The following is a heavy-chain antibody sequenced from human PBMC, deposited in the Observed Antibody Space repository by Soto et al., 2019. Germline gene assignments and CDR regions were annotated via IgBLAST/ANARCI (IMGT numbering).Heavy chain of an antibody. CDR1: GYTFTGYY. CDR3: AREGIAAAGTPYYYYYGMDV. Sequence: QVQLVQSGAEVKKPGASVKVSCKASGYTFTGYYMHWVRQAPGQGLEWMGWINPNSGGTNYAQKFQGWVTMTRDPSISTAYMELSRLRSDDTAVYYCAREGIAAAGTPYYYYYGMDVWGQGTTVTVSS. V-gene: IGHV1-2*04. J-gene: IGHJ6*02. CDR2: INPNSGGT. D-gene: IGHD6-13*01.